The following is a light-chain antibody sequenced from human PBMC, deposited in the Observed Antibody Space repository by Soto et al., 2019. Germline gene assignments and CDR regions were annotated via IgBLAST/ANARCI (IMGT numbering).Light chain of an antibody. V-gene: IGKV3-15*01. CDR1: QGVSRK. CDR2: GAS. J-gene: IGKJ4*01. CDR3: QQYHTWPIT. Sequence: DIVMTQSPATLSVAPGERVTFSCRASQGVSRKLAWYQHKPGQAPRLLISGASTGDTGIPARFSGSGSGTEFTLTISSLQSGDCAIYYCQQYHTWPITFGGGTKVEIK.